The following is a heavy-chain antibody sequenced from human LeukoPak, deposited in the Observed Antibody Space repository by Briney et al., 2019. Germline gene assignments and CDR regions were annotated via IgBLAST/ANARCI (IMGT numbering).Heavy chain of an antibody. Sequence: SDTDSLTCTVSGGSISNYHWSWIRQPAGKGLEWIGQIHTSGSTHYHPPLKSRVTMSIDTPENQLSLTIRSVTAADTAVYYCARRDISSGWSFDYWGQGTLVTVPS. CDR2: IHTSGST. CDR1: GGSISNYH. D-gene: IGHD6-19*01. CDR3: ARRDISSGWSFDY. V-gene: IGHV4-4*07. J-gene: IGHJ4*02.